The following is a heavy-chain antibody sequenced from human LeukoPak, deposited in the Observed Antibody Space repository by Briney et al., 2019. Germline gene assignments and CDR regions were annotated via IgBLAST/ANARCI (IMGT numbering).Heavy chain of an antibody. CDR3: ARDGPMTYGSGKRGKIDY. D-gene: IGHD3-10*01. J-gene: IGHJ4*02. V-gene: IGHV1-46*01. Sequence: ASVKVSCKASGYTFTSYYMHWVRQAPGQGLEWMGIINPSGGSTSYAQKFQGRVTMTRDTSTSTVYMELSSLRSEDTAVYYGARDGPMTYGSGKRGKIDYWGQGTLVTVSS. CDR1: GYTFTSYY. CDR2: INPSGGST.